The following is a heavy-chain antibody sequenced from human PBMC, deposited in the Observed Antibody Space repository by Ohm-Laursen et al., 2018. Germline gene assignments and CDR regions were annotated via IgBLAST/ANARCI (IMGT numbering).Heavy chain of an antibody. J-gene: IGHJ4*02. CDR1: GFTFSSYG. V-gene: IGHV3-30*03. CDR2: ISYDGSNK. D-gene: IGHD6-13*01. CDR3: AGGSSIDY. Sequence: SLRLSCAASGFTFSSYGMHWVRQAPGKGLEWVAVISYDGSNKYYADSVKGRFTISRDNSKNTLYLQMNSLRAEGTAVYYCAGGSSIDYWGQGTLVTVSS.